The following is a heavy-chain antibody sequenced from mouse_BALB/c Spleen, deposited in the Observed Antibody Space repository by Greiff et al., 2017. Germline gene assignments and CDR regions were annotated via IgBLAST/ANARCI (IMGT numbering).Heavy chain of an antibody. Sequence: EVKLQESGPELVKPGASVKISCKASGYTFTDYNMHWVKQSHGKSLEWIGYIYPYNGGTGYNQKFKSKATLTVDNSSSTAYMELRSLTSEDSAVYYCARLGDGPYWYFDVWGAGTTVTVSS. CDR2: IYPYNGGT. D-gene: IGHD2-3*01. J-gene: IGHJ1*01. CDR1: GYTFTDYN. V-gene: IGHV1S29*02. CDR3: ARLGDGPYWYFDV.